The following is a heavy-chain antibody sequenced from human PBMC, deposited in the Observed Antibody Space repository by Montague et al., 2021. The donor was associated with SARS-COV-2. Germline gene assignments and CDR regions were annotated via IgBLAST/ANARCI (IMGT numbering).Heavy chain of an antibody. D-gene: IGHD3-10*01. CDR3: ARYHYGGWAYNALDV. Sequence: SETLSLTCTVSGGSIGTYYWKWIRQSPGKGLEWIGYIYYTGSTTYSPSLKSRVTISMDTSMDQLSLMVKSVTAADTAVYYCARYHYGGWAYNALDVWGQGTTVTVSS. CDR1: GGSIGTYY. V-gene: IGHV4-59*01. J-gene: IGHJ6*02. CDR2: IYYTGST.